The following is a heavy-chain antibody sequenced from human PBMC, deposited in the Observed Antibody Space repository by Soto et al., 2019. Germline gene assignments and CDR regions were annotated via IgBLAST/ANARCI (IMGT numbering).Heavy chain of an antibody. CDR2: ISGSGGST. J-gene: IGHJ4*02. V-gene: IGHV3-23*01. CDR3: AKVLVREQWLVYYFDY. CDR1: GFTFSSYA. Sequence: EVQLLESGGGLVQPGGSLRLSCAASGFTFSSYAMSWVRQAPGKGLEWVSAISGSGGSTYYADSVKGRFTISRDNSKNTLYLQMNSLRAEDTAVYYCAKVLVREQWLVYYFDYWGQGTLVTVSS. D-gene: IGHD6-19*01.